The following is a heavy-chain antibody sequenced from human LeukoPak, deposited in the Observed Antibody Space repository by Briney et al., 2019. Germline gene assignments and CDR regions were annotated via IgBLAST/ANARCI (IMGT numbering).Heavy chain of an antibody. Sequence: GGSLRLSCAASGFTFSSYAMHWVRQAPGKGLEWVAVISYDGSNKYYADSVKGRFAISRDNSKNTLYLQMNSLRAEDSAVYYCATPHPAAISPFDYWGQGTLVTVSS. CDR1: GFTFSSYA. D-gene: IGHD2-2*02. CDR3: ATPHPAAISPFDY. V-gene: IGHV3-30*09. CDR2: ISYDGSNK. J-gene: IGHJ4*02.